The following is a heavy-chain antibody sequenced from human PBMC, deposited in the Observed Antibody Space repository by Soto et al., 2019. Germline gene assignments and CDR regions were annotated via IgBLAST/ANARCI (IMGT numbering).Heavy chain of an antibody. V-gene: IGHV4-59*02. CDR1: GGSVTSHY. CDR2: IHYSGGT. Sequence: PSETLSLTCTVYGGSVTSHYWSWIRQPPGKGLEWIGFIHYSGGTKYNPSLESRVTMSVDTSQNQLSLRLNSVTAADTAVYCRARESAGSGKNNWFDPWGLGILVTVSS. J-gene: IGHJ5*02. CDR3: ARESAGSGKNNWFDP. D-gene: IGHD3-10*01.